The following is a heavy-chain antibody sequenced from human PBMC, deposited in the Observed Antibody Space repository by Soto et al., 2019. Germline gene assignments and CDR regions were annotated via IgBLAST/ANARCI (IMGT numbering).Heavy chain of an antibody. CDR3: ATDRGRGYDWFDS. V-gene: IGHV3-23*01. CDR1: GFTFSSYA. D-gene: IGHD5-12*01. Sequence: EVQLLESGGGLVQPGGSLRLSCAASGFTFSSYAMSWVRQAPGKGLEWVSAISGSGGSTFYADSVKGRFTISRDTSKNPLFLEMNSVRAEDTAVYYCATDRGRGYDWFDSWGQGTLVTVSS. J-gene: IGHJ5*01. CDR2: ISGSGGST.